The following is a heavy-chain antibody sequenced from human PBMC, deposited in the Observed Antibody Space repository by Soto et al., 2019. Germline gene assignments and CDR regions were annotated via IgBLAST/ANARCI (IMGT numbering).Heavy chain of an antibody. Sequence: PWGSLRLSCAASGFTFSSYAMHLFRHSPVKGLEWVAVISYDGSNKYYADSVKGRFTISRDNSKNTLYLQMNSLRAEDTAVYYCARATYDSSPASFQHWGQGTLVTVSS. D-gene: IGHD3-22*01. J-gene: IGHJ1*01. V-gene: IGHV3-30-3*01. CDR1: GFTFSSYA. CDR2: ISYDGSNK. CDR3: ARATYDSSPASFQH.